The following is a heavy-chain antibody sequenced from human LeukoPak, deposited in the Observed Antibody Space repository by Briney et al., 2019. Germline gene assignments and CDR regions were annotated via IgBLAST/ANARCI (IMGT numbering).Heavy chain of an antibody. J-gene: IGHJ4*02. CDR1: GFTFSSYG. V-gene: IGHV3-30*02. CDR3: ARDRTPVVVPATTFDY. Sequence: QSGGSLRLSCAASGFTFSSYGMHWVRQAPGKGLEWVAFIRYDGSNKYYADSVKGRFTISRDNSNNTLYLQMNSLRAEDTAVYYCARDRTPVVVPATTFDYWGQGTLVTVSS. D-gene: IGHD2-2*01. CDR2: IRYDGSNK.